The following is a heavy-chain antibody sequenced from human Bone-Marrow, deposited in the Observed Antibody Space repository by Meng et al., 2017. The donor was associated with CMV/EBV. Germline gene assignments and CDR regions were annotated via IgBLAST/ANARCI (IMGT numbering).Heavy chain of an antibody. V-gene: IGHV3-74*01. J-gene: IGHJ4*02. D-gene: IGHD3-3*01. Sequence: ETLSLTCAASGFTFSSYWMHWVRQAPGKGLVWVSRINSDGSSTSYADSVKGRFTISRDNAKNTLYLQMNSLRAEDTAVYYCARGSCSSTSCFAPYYDFWSGYYFDYWGQGTLVTVSS. CDR3: ARGSCSSTSCFAPYYDFWSGYYFDY. CDR2: INSDGSST. CDR1: GFTFSSYW.